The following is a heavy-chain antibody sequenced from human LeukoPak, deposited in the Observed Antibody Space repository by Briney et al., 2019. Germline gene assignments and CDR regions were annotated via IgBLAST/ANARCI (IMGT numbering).Heavy chain of an antibody. CDR2: IYYSGST. D-gene: IGHD5-18*01. CDR1: GGSISSSSYY. CDR3: ARFGYPFDY. Sequence: SETLSLTRTVSGGSISSSSYYWGWIRQPPGKGLEWIGSIYYSGSTYYNPSLKSRVTISVDTSKNQFSLKLSSVTAADTAVYYCARFGYPFDYWGQGTLVTVSS. V-gene: IGHV4-39*07. J-gene: IGHJ4*02.